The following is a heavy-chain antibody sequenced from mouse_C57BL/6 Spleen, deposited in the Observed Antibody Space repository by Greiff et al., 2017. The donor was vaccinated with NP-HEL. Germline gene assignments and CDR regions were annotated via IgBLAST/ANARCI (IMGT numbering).Heavy chain of an antibody. D-gene: IGHD1-1*01. Sequence: VMLVESGAELVRPGTSVKVSCKASGYAFTNYLIEWVKQRPGQGLEWIGVINPGSGGTNYNEKFKGKATLTADKSSSTAYMQLSSLTSEDSAVYFCARGGGTVVATDYAMDYWGQGTSVTVSS. CDR3: ARGGGTVVATDYAMDY. V-gene: IGHV1-54*01. CDR1: GYAFTNYL. CDR2: INPGSGGT. J-gene: IGHJ4*01.